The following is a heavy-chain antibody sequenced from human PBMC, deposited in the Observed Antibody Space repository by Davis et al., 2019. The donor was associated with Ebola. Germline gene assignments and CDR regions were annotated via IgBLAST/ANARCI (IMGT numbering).Heavy chain of an antibody. CDR3: ARVPPESITRVRGGRVASRYGADV. D-gene: IGHD3-10*01. CDR1: GFTFSSYS. V-gene: IGHV3-21*01. CDR2: ISSSSSYI. J-gene: IGHJ6*04. Sequence: GESLKISCAASGFTFSSYSMNWVRQAPGKGLEWVSSISSSSSYIYYADSVKGRFTISRDNAKNSLYLQMNSLRAGDTAVYYCARVPPESITRVRGGRVASRYGADVWGKGTTVTVSS.